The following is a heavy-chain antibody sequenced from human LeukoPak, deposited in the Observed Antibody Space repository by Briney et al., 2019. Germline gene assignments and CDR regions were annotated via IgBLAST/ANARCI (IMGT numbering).Heavy chain of an antibody. CDR1: GGSISGYY. J-gene: IGHJ4*02. V-gene: IGHV4-4*09. CDR3: ARGLDFWSVSYPWFDF. CDR2: ISSSGST. Sequence: SETLSLTCTVSGGSISGYYWSWIRQPPGGGVGWIACISSSGSTNYNPSLKSRVTISVDTSKNQFSLKLSSVTAEDTAVYYCARGLDFWSVSYPWFDFWGQGALVTVSS. D-gene: IGHD3-3*01.